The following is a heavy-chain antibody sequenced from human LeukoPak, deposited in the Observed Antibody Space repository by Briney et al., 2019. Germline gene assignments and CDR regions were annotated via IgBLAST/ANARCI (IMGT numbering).Heavy chain of an antibody. CDR3: AKENIVVVPAAHNWFDP. CDR1: GFTFSDYW. Sequence: GGSLRLSCTASGFTFSDYWMTWVRQAPGKGPEWVANIKQDGSQRYYVDSVRGRFTISRDNAKNSLFLQMNGLRAEDTAVYYCAKENIVVVPAAHNWFDPWGQGTLVTVSS. CDR2: IKQDGSQR. D-gene: IGHD2-2*01. V-gene: IGHV3-7*03. J-gene: IGHJ5*02.